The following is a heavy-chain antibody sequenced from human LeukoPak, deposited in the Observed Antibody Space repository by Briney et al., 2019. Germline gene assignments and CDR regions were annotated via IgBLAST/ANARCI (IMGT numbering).Heavy chain of an antibody. J-gene: IGHJ4*02. Sequence: GGSLRLSCAASGFAFSSYEMNWVRQAPGKGLEWVSYISSSGSTIYYADSVKGRFTISRDNAKNSLYLQMNSLRAEDTAVYYCARVSRVVITRYYFDYWGQGTLVTVSS. CDR2: ISSSGSTI. D-gene: IGHD3-22*01. CDR1: GFAFSSYE. V-gene: IGHV3-48*03. CDR3: ARVSRVVITRYYFDY.